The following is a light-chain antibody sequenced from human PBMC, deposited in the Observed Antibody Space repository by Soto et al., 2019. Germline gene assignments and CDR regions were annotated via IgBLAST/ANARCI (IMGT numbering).Light chain of an antibody. CDR3: QQYYNGTRT. CDR1: QHIXTN. J-gene: IGKJ5*01. Sequence: VLTQSASALSVSPGERATLSCRAGQHIXTNLGWYQQKPGQAPRVLXDGASTGAKGLPARLSGSGSGTEFTRTINSRHAEYCDFYYCQQYYNGTRTFGQGTRLEIK. V-gene: IGKV3-15*01. CDR2: GAS.